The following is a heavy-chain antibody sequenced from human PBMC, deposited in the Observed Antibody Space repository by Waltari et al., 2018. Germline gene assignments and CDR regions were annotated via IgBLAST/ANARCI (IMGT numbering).Heavy chain of an antibody. CDR3: ARGEGIVGATGGDFDY. V-gene: IGHV4-34*01. D-gene: IGHD1-26*01. CDR2: INHSGST. Sequence: QVQLQQWGAGLLKPSETLSLTCAVYGGSFSGYYWSWIRQPPGKGLEWIGEINHSGSTNYNPSRKSRVTISVDTSKNQFSLKLSSVTAADTAVYYCARGEGIVGATGGDFDYWGQGTLVTVSS. CDR1: GGSFSGYY. J-gene: IGHJ4*02.